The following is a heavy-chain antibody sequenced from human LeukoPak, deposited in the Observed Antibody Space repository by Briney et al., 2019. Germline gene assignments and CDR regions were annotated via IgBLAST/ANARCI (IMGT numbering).Heavy chain of an antibody. CDR3: ARGGPWNEGYCSSTSCYTTRWFDP. J-gene: IGHJ5*02. CDR2: ISSSGSTI. CDR1: GFTFSDYF. V-gene: IGHV3-11*04. D-gene: IGHD2-2*02. Sequence: GGSLRLSCAASGFTFSDYFMSWIRQAPGKGLEWVSYISSSGSTIYYADSVKGRFTISRDNAKNSLYLQMNSLRAEDTAVYYCARGGPWNEGYCSSTSCYTTRWFDPWGQGTLVTVSS.